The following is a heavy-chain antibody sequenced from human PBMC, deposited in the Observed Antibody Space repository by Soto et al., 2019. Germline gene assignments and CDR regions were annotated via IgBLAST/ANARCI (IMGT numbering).Heavy chain of an antibody. CDR3: ARTYYDFWSGYWRWFDP. D-gene: IGHD3-3*01. J-gene: IGHJ5*02. CDR2: IYYSGST. CDR1: GGSIGTYY. V-gene: IGHV4-59*13. Sequence: PSETLSLTCTVSGGSIGTYYWSWIRQPPGRGLEWIGYIYYSGSTNYNPSLKSRVTISIDTSKNQFSLKLSSVTAADTAVYYCARTYYDFWSGYWRWFDPWGQGTLVTVSS.